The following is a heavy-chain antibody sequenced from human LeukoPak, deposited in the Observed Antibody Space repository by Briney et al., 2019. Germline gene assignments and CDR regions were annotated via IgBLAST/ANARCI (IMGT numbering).Heavy chain of an antibody. V-gene: IGHV4-61*08. Sequence: SQTLSLTCTVSGGSISSGGYYWSWIRQHPGKGLEWIGYIYYSVSTNYNPSLKSRVTISVDTSKNQFSLNLYSVTAADTAVYYCARDYGGAFDIWGQGTMVTVSS. CDR1: GGSISSGGYY. D-gene: IGHD4-23*01. CDR2: IYYSVST. CDR3: ARDYGGAFDI. J-gene: IGHJ3*02.